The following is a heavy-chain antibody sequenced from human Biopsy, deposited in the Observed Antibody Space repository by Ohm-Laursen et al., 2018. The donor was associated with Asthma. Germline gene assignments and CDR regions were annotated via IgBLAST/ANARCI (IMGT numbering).Heavy chain of an antibody. CDR3: ASECTVATCPLAY. CDR1: GFTFSDYY. Sequence: SLRLSCTASGFTFSDYYMSWIRQAPGKGLEWVSYISSSGGTIYDADSVKGRFTISRDNAQNSLFLQMTSLGAEDTAVYYCASECTVATCPLAYWGQGALVTVSS. J-gene: IGHJ4*02. V-gene: IGHV3-11*01. D-gene: IGHD2-8*02. CDR2: ISSSGGTI.